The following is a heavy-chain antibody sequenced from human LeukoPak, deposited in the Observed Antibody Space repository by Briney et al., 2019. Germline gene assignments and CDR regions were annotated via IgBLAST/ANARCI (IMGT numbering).Heavy chain of an antibody. D-gene: IGHD3-10*02. J-gene: IGHJ6*04. CDR1: GFTFSTYG. CDR3: AELGITMIGGV. Sequence: GGSLRLSCAASGFTFSTYGMSWVRQAPGKGLEWVSAISGSSDSTYYADSVKGRFTISRDNSKNTLYLQMNSLRAEDTAVYYCAELGITMIGGVWGKGTTVTISS. V-gene: IGHV3-23*01. CDR2: ISGSSDST.